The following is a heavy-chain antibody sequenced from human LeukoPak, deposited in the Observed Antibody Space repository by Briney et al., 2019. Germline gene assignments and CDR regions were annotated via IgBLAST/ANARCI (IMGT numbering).Heavy chain of an antibody. CDR1: GGSFSGYY. J-gene: IGHJ4*02. V-gene: IGHV4-34*01. CDR3: ARGPGLLGYCSGGSCYGY. D-gene: IGHD2-15*01. Sequence: SETLSLTCAVYGGSFSGYYWSWIRQPPGKGLEWIGEINHSGSTNYNPSLKSRVTISVDTSKNQFSLKLSSVTAADTAVYYCARGPGLLGYCSGGSCYGYWGQGTPVTVSS. CDR2: INHSGST.